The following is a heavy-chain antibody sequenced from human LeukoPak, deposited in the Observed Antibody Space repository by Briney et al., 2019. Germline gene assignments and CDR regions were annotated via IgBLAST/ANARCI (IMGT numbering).Heavy chain of an antibody. Sequence: GGSLRLSCRASGFNLSDYWMHWVRQAPGEGLLWVSRINRDGRSAGYADSVKGRFTISRDNSKNTLYLQMNSLRDDDTAVYYCARDEGIASYFDYWGQGTLVTVSS. CDR1: GFNLSDYW. J-gene: IGHJ4*02. D-gene: IGHD6-13*01. CDR3: ARDEGIASYFDY. V-gene: IGHV3-74*01. CDR2: INRDGRSA.